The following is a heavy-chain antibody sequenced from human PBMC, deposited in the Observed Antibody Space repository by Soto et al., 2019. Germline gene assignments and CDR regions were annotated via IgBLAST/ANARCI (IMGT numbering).Heavy chain of an antibody. Sequence: VQLQESGPGLVKPSQTLSLTCTVSGGSISSGNYYWSWIRQPPGKGMEWIGFISYSGSTYYSTSPNSRVTISVDTSKSQFSLNLSLVAAADTAVYYCATMGTPATGLYFVDYWGQGSLVTVSS. V-gene: IGHV4-30-4*01. J-gene: IGHJ4*02. D-gene: IGHD2-15*01. CDR2: ISYSGST. CDR1: GGSISSGNYY. CDR3: ATMGTPATGLYFVDY.